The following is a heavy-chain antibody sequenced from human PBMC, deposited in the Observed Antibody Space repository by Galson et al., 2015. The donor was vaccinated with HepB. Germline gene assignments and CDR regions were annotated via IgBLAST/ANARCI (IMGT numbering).Heavy chain of an antibody. CDR3: AKDGGSYGMDV. Sequence: LRLSCAASGFTFSSYGMHWVRQAPGKGLEWVAVISYDGSNKYYADSVKGRFTISRDNSKNTLYLQMNSLRAEDTAVYYCAKDGGSYGMDVWGQGTTVTVSS. CDR1: GFTFSSYG. D-gene: IGHD2-15*01. V-gene: IGHV3-30*18. CDR2: ISYDGSNK. J-gene: IGHJ6*02.